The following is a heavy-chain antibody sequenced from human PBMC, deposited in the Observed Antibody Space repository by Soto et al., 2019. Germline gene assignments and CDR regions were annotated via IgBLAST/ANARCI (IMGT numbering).Heavy chain of an antibody. CDR2: IYHSGST. J-gene: IGHJ4*02. CDR1: GGSISRGGYS. CDR3: ARGTHFDY. Sequence: TLSLTCAVSGGSISRGGYSWSWIRQPPGKGLEWIGYIYHSGSTYYNPSLKSRVTISVDRSKNQFSLKLSSVTAADTAVYYCARGTHFDYWGQGTLVTVSS. V-gene: IGHV4-30-2*01.